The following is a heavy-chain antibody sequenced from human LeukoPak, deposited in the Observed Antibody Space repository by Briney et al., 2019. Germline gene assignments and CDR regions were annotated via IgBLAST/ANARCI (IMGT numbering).Heavy chain of an antibody. CDR1: GFTFDDYA. Sequence: PGGSLRLSCAASGFTFDDYAMHWVRQAPGQGLEWVSGISWNSGSIGYADSVKGRFTISRDNAKNSLYLQMNSLRVEDTAVYYCAKGEADLDYWGQGTLVTVSS. CDR2: ISWNSGSI. D-gene: IGHD1-26*01. J-gene: IGHJ4*02. CDR3: AKGEADLDY. V-gene: IGHV3-9*01.